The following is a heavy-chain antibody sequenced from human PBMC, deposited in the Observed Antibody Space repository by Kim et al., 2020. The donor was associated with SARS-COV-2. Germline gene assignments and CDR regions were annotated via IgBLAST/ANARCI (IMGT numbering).Heavy chain of an antibody. D-gene: IGHD3-9*01. J-gene: IGHJ4*02. CDR1: GYTFTSYY. Sequence: ASVKVSCKASGYTFTSYYMHWVRQAPGQGLEWMGIINPSGGSTSYAQKFQGRVTMTRDTSTSTVYMELSSLRSEDTAVYYCARPGHIYDILTDLQPPGYWGQGTLVTVSS. CDR2: INPSGGST. V-gene: IGHV1-46*01. CDR3: ARPGHIYDILTDLQPPGY.